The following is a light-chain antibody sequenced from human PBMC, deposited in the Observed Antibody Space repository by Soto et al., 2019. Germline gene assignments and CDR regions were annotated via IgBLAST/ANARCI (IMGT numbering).Light chain of an antibody. V-gene: IGLV4-69*01. CDR3: QTWGTGIPVV. Sequence: QSVLTQSASASASLGASVKLTCTLSSGHSSYAIAWHQQQPEKGPRYLMKLNSDGSHNKGDGIPDRFSGSSSGAERYLTISSLQSEDEADYYCQTWGTGIPVVFGGGTKLTVL. J-gene: IGLJ2*01. CDR1: SGHSSYA. CDR2: LNSDGSH.